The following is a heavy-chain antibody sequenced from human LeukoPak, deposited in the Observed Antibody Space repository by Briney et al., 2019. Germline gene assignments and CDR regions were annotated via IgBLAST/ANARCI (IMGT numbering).Heavy chain of an antibody. Sequence: GGSLRLSCAASGFTVSSNSMTWVRQAPGKGLEWVSVIYSGGSKYYAASVKGRFTISRDKSKNTLYLQMNSLRADDTAVYYCARDEPSPDSTDLDYWGQGTLVTVSS. CDR1: GFTVSSNS. CDR3: ARDEPSPDSTDLDY. CDR2: IYSGGSK. J-gene: IGHJ4*02. D-gene: IGHD2/OR15-2a*01. V-gene: IGHV3-66*01.